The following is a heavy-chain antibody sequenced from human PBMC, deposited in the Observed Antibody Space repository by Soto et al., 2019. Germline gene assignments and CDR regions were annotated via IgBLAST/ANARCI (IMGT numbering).Heavy chain of an antibody. J-gene: IGHJ6*02. Sequence: GGSLRLSCAASGFTFSDYYMSWIRQAPGKGLEWVSYISSSGSTVYYADSVKGRFTISRDNAKNSLYLQMNSLRAEDTAVYYCASIPITEFLEFHYNSYYYYGMDVWGQGTTVTVSS. CDR2: ISSSGSTV. V-gene: IGHV3-11*01. D-gene: IGHD3-3*01. CDR3: ASIPITEFLEFHYNSYYYYGMDV. CDR1: GFTFSDYY.